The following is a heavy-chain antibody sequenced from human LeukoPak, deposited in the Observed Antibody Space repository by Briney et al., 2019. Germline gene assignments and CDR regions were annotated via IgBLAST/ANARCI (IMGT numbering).Heavy chain of an antibody. Sequence: GGSLRLSCAASTFTFSFYSMNWVRQAPGKGLEWVSSISSGSTYIYYADSVKGRFTISRDNAKNSLYLQMNSLRAEDTAVYYCSATVATPASSFWGQGTLVTVSS. D-gene: IGHD4-17*01. CDR2: ISSGSTYI. J-gene: IGHJ4*02. CDR3: SATVATPASSF. V-gene: IGHV3-21*01. CDR1: TFTFSFYS.